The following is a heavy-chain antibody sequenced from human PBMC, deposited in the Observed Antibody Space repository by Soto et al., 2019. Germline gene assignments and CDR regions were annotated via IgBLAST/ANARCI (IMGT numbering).Heavy chain of an antibody. V-gene: IGHV4-30-4*01. D-gene: IGHD2-2*01. J-gene: IGHJ4*02. CDR1: GDSVSDGDSY. Sequence: QVQLQESGPGLVKPSQTLSLTCTVSGDSVSDGDSYWSWIRQPPGKALEWIGYTSFSGYTYYSPSLKSRVTMSVDKPKNQFSLNLTSVTAADTAVYYCARVISSRDEYFDYWGQGTVVTVSP. CDR2: TSFSGYT. CDR3: ARVISSRDEYFDY.